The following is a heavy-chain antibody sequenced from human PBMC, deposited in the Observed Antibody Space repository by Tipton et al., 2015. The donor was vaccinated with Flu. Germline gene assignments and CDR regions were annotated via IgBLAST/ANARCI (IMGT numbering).Heavy chain of an antibody. J-gene: IGHJ4*02. D-gene: IGHD5-24*01. CDR3: ARGDPGVDMTTITGTFDY. V-gene: IGHV4-4*07. CDR1: GGSISSFY. CDR2: MYSSGTT. Sequence: LRLSCTVSGGSISSFYWSWIRQPAGKGLEWIGRMYSSGTTKYNPSLKSRVTVSVDTTKNQFSLKLSSVTAADTAVYYCARGDPGVDMTTITGTFDYWGQGTLVTVSS.